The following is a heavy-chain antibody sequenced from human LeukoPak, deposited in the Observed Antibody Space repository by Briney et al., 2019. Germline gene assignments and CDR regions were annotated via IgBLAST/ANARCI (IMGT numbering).Heavy chain of an antibody. V-gene: IGHV4-4*07. CDR1: GGSISRSY. CDR3: ARVDTATSYYYYGLDV. D-gene: IGHD5-18*01. J-gene: IGHJ6*02. CDR2: IYTSGST. Sequence: PSQTLSLTCTVSGGSISRSYWSWIRQPAGKGLEWIGRIYTSGSTNYNPSLKSRVTMSVDTSKNQFSLKLSSVTAADTAVYYCARVDTATSYYYYGLDVWGQGTTVTVSS.